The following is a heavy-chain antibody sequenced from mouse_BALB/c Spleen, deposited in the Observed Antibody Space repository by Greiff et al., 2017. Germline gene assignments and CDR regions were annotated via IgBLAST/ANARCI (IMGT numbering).Heavy chain of an antibody. CDR1: GFTFSSFG. CDR3: AREGIYYYGSSPFAY. V-gene: IGHV5-17*02. Sequence: EVKLMESGGGLVQPGGSRKLSCAASGFTFSSFGMHWVRQAPEKGLEWVAYISSGSSTIYYADTVKGRFTISRDNPKNTLFLQMTSLRSEDTAMYYCAREGIYYYGSSPFAYWGQGTLVTVSA. J-gene: IGHJ3*01. D-gene: IGHD1-1*01. CDR2: ISSGSSTI.